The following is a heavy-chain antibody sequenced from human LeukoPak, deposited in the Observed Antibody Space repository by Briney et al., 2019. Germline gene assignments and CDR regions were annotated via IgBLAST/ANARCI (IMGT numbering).Heavy chain of an antibody. Sequence: PGGSLRLSCAASGFTFSSYEMNWVRQAPGKGLEWVSYISSSGSTIYYADSVKGRFTISRDNTKNSVYLQMNSLRAEDTAVYYCARGHYGLDYWGPGTLVTVSS. CDR1: GFTFSSYE. D-gene: IGHD3-10*01. V-gene: IGHV3-48*03. CDR2: ISSSGSTI. J-gene: IGHJ4*02. CDR3: ARGHYGLDY.